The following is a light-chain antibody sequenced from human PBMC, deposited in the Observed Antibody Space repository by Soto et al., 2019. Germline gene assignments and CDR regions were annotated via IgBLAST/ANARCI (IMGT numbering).Light chain of an antibody. CDR3: SSYTSGSTHVV. J-gene: IGLJ2*01. CDR1: SSDVGGYNY. Sequence: QSALTQPASVSGSPGQSITISCTGTSSDVGGYNYVSWYQQHPGKAPKLMIYEVSNRPSGVSNRFSGSKSGNTASLTISGRQAEDEADDYCSSYTSGSTHVVFGGGTQLTVL. V-gene: IGLV2-14*01. CDR2: EVS.